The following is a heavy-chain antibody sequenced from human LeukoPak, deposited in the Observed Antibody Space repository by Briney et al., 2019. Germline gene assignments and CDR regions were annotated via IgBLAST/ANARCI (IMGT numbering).Heavy chain of an antibody. V-gene: IGHV1-2*02. J-gene: IGHJ4*02. CDR3: ARGGSGKVVREWVDY. Sequence: ASVKVSCKASGYTFTGYYMHWVRQAPGQGLEWVGWINPNSGGTNYAQKFQGRVTMTRDTSISTAYMELSRLRSDDTAVYYCARGGSGKVVREWVDYWGQGTLVTVSS. D-gene: IGHD3-10*01. CDR1: GYTFTGYY. CDR2: INPNSGGT.